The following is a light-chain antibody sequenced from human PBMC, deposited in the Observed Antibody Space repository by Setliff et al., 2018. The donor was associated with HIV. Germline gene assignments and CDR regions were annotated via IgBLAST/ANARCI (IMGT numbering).Light chain of an antibody. CDR3: CSYAGSYTYI. J-gene: IGLJ1*01. CDR2: DVT. CDR1: SSDVGAYNY. Sequence: QSVLTQPRSVSGSPGQSATISCAGSSSDVGAYNYVSWYQHHPGKAPKLMIYDVTKRPSGVPDRFSGSKSGNTASLTISGLQAEDEAYYYCCSYAGSYTYIFGTGTKVTVL. V-gene: IGLV2-11*01.